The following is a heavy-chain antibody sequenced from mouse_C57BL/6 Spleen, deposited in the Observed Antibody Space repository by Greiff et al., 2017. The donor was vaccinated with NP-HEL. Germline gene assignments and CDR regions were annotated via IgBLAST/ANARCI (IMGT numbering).Heavy chain of an antibody. D-gene: IGHD2-1*01. CDR1: GYTFTSYW. J-gene: IGHJ3*01. Sequence: QVHVKQSGAELAKPGASVKLSCKASGYTFTSYWMHWVKQRPGQGLEWIGYINPSRGYTKYHQTFKDKATLTADKSSSTSYMQLSSLTYEDSAVYYYARSGNYQFAYWGQGTLVTVSA. CDR2: INPSRGYT. CDR3: ARSGNYQFAY. V-gene: IGHV1-7*01.